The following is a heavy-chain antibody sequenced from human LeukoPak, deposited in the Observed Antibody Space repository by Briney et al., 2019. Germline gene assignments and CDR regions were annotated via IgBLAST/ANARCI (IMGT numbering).Heavy chain of an antibody. J-gene: IGHJ4*02. CDR3: ARGIAIGYCSGGSCYPFDY. V-gene: IGHV4-34*01. CDR1: GFTFNSYS. CDR2: INHGGST. Sequence: GSLRLSCAASGFTFNSYSMNWVRQAPGKGLEWIGEINHGGSTNYNPSLKSRVTMSVDTSKNQFSLKLSFVTAADTAAYYCARGIAIGYCSGGSCYPFDYWGQGTLVTVSS. D-gene: IGHD2-15*01.